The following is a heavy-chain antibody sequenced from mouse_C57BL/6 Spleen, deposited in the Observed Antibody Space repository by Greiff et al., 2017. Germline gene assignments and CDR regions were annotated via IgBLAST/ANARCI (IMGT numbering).Heavy chain of an antibody. CDR2: ISGGGGNT. D-gene: IGHD2-5*01. Sequence: EVQGVESGGGLVKPGGSLKLSCAASGFTFSSYTMSWVRQTPEKRLEWVATISGGGGNTYYPDSVKGRFTIARDNAKNTLYLQMSSLRSEDTALYYCAAYYSNLRDYWGQGTTLTVSS. J-gene: IGHJ2*01. CDR1: GFTFSSYT. V-gene: IGHV5-9*01. CDR3: AAYYSNLRDY.